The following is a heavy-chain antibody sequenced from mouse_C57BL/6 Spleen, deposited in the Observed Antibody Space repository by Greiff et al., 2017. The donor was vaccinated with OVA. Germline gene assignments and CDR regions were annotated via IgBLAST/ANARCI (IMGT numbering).Heavy chain of an antibody. V-gene: IGHV5-9-1*02. CDR1: GFTFSSYA. CDR2: ISSGGDYI. Sequence: DVMLVESGEGLVKPGGSLKLSCAASGFTFSSYAMSWVRQTPEKRLEWVAYISSGGDYIYYADTVKGRFTISRDNARNTLYLQMSSLKSEDTAMYYCTREGDPAAMDYWGQGTSVTVSS. J-gene: IGHJ4*01. CDR3: TREGDPAAMDY.